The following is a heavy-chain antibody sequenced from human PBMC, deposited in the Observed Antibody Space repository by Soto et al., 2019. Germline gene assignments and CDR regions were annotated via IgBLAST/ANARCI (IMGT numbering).Heavy chain of an antibody. CDR1: GGTFSSYA. D-gene: IGHD6-25*01. J-gene: IGHJ6*02. CDR2: FIPIFGTS. Sequence: QVQLVQSGAEGKKPGSSGKVSCKASGGTFSSYAISWVLQAPGQGLEWMGGFIPIFGTSNYAQKFQGRVTITADESTSTAYMELSSQKSEDTAVYYCAPPGGQQRILEGYDGMDLWGPGTTVTVSS. CDR3: APPGGQQRILEGYDGMDL. V-gene: IGHV1-69*01.